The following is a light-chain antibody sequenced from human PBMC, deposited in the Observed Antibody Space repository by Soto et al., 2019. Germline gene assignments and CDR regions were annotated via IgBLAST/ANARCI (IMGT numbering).Light chain of an antibody. CDR1: QSLLYGSDNKNY. Sequence: DIVLTQSPDSLTVSLGERATINCKSSQSLLYGSDNKNYLAWYQHRPGQPPKLLIYWASSRESGVPDRFSGSGSGTKFTLTINSLQAEDVAVYYCQQYYSIALTFGGGTKVEIK. CDR3: QQYYSIALT. J-gene: IGKJ4*01. V-gene: IGKV4-1*01. CDR2: WAS.